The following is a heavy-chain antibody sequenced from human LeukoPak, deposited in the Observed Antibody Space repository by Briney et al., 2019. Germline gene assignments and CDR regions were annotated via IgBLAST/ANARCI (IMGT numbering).Heavy chain of an antibody. J-gene: IGHJ5*02. Sequence: ASVKVSCKASGYTFTSYYMHWVRQAPGQGLEWMGIINPSGGSTSYAQKFQGRVTMTRDMSTSTVYMELSRLRSDDTAVYYCARREVGRPLRYFDWLRFDPWGQGTLVTVSS. CDR2: INPSGGST. CDR1: GYTFTSYY. V-gene: IGHV1-46*01. CDR3: ARREVGRPLRYFDWLRFDP. D-gene: IGHD3-9*01.